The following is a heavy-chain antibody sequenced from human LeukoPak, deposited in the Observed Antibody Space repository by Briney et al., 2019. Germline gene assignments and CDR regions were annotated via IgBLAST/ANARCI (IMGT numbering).Heavy chain of an antibody. CDR3: AKVGLLHSMFDY. CDR2: ISGSGGST. V-gene: IGHV3-23*01. CDR1: GFTFSSYG. J-gene: IGHJ4*02. Sequence: GGSLRLSCAASGFTFSSYGMSWVRQAPGKGLEWVSAISGSGGSTYYADSVKGRFTISRDNSKNTLYLQMNSLRAEDTAVYYCAKVGLLHSMFDYWGQGTLVTVSS. D-gene: IGHD2/OR15-2a*01.